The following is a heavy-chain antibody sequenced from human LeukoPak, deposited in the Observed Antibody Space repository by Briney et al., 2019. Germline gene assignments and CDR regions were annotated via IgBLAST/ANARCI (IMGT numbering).Heavy chain of an antibody. D-gene: IGHD3-10*01. CDR2: INHSGST. CDR1: GGSFSGYY. CDR3: ARGLTYYYGSGSYDRGLNWFDP. V-gene: IGHV4-34*01. J-gene: IGHJ5*02. Sequence: PSETLSLTCAVHGGSFSGYYWSWFRQPPGKGLEWIGEINHSGSTNYNPSLKSRVTISVDTSKNQFSLKLSSVTAADTAVYYCARGLTYYYGSGSYDRGLNWFDPWGQGTLVTVSS.